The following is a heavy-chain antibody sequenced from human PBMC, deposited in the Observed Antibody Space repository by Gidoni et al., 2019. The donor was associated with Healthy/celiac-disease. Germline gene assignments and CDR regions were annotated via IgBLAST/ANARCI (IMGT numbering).Heavy chain of an antibody. Sequence: QVQLQESGPGLVKPSETLSLTCTVSVYSISSGYYWGWIRQPPGKGLEWIGSIYHSGSTYYNPSLKSRVTISVDTSKNQFSLKLSSVTAADTAVYYCASLDSFDYWGQGTLVTVSS. CDR1: VYSISSGYY. D-gene: IGHD3-9*01. CDR2: IYHSGST. J-gene: IGHJ4*02. CDR3: ASLDSFDY. V-gene: IGHV4-38-2*02.